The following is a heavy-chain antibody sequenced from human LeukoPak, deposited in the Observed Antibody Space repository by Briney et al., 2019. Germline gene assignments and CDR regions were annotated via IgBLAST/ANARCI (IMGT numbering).Heavy chain of an antibody. J-gene: IGHJ6*02. CDR1: GFTFIGYA. CDR2: IGGSGDTT. V-gene: IGHV3-23*01. Sequence: PGGSLRLSCAASGFTFIGYAMAWVRQAPGKGLEWVSVIGGSGDTTRYADSVKGRFTISRDKSKTTLFLQMNSLRVEDTAVYYCASKFGESYYYYYGLDVWGQGTTVTVSS. CDR3: ASKFGESYYYYYGLDV. D-gene: IGHD3-10*01.